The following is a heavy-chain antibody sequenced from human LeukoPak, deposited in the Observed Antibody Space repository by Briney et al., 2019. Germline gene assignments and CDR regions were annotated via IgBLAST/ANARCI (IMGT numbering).Heavy chain of an antibody. D-gene: IGHD3-10*01. Sequence: GGSLRLSCAASGFTFSDYYMSWIRQAPGKGLEWVSYISSSSSYTNYADSVKGRFTISRDNAKNSLYLQMNSLRAEDTAVYYCARGVDGSGSYYNYYYYSMDVWGQGTTVTVSS. CDR1: GFTFSDYY. V-gene: IGHV3-11*06. J-gene: IGHJ6*02. CDR3: ARGVDGSGSYYNYYYYSMDV. CDR2: ISSSSSYT.